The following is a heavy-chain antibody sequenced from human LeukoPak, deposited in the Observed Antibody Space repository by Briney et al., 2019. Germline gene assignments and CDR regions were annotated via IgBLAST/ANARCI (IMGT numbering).Heavy chain of an antibody. CDR1: GFTFSKYG. CDR2: VSGSGDST. Sequence: GGSLRLSCAASGFTFSKYGMHWVRQPPGKGLEWVSGVSGSGDSTDYADSVKGRFTTSRDNSKNTLYLQMNSLRANDTAVYYCAKGEPGIESDYWGQGTLVTVSS. D-gene: IGHD3-10*01. V-gene: IGHV3-23*01. J-gene: IGHJ4*02. CDR3: AKGEPGIESDY.